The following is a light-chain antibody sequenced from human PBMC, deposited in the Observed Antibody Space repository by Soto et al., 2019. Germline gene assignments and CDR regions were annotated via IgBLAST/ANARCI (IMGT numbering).Light chain of an antibody. CDR1: QSLLHSNGYNY. CDR3: MQALQTPT. Sequence: DIVMTQSPLSLSVTPGEPASISCMSSQSLLHSNGYNYLDWYLQKPGQSPQVLIYVGSNRASGVPDRFSGSGSGTDFTLKISRVEAEDVGVYYCMQALQTPTFGQGTKVDIK. CDR2: VGS. V-gene: IGKV2-28*01. J-gene: IGKJ1*01.